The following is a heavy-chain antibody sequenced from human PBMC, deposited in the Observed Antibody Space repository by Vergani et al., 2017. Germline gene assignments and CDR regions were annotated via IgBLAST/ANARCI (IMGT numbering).Heavy chain of an antibody. CDR1: GFTFSSYS. J-gene: IGHJ4*02. CDR3: ASLYSSGWPVLDY. Sequence: EVQLVESGGGLVKPGGSLRLSCAASGFTFSSYSMNWVRQAPGKGLEWVSSISSSSSYIYYADSVKGRFTISRDNAKNSLYLQMNSLRAEDTAVYYCASLYSSGWPVLDYWGQGTLVTVSS. D-gene: IGHD6-19*01. CDR2: ISSSSSYI. V-gene: IGHV3-21*04.